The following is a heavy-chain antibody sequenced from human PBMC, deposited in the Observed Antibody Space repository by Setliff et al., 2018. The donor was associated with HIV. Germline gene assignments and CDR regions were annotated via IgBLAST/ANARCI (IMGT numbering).Heavy chain of an antibody. V-gene: IGHV4-61*05. D-gene: IGHD5-18*01. CDR1: GGSIGIRSYF. CDR3: ARSPGVDTNMAFDY. J-gene: IGHJ4*02. Sequence: SETLSLTCTVSGGSIGIRSYFWGWIRMPPGKGLEWIGYIYYSGSTDYNPSLKSRVTISVDTSKNQVSLKLNSVTAADTAVYYCARSPGVDTNMAFDYWGQGTLVTVSS. CDR2: IYYSGST.